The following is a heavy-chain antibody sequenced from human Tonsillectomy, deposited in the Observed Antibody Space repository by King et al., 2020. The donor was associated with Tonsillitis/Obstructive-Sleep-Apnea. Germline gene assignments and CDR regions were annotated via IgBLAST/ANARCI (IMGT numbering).Heavy chain of an antibody. V-gene: IGHV3-74*01. CDR1: GFTLRPYW. J-gene: IGHJ4*02. D-gene: IGHD4-11*01. CDR2: IIIDGRRT. Sequence: VQLVESGGGVVQPGGSLRLSCAASGFTLRPYWMHWVRQAPGKGLVWVARIIIDGRRTDNADSVKDRLIIFRDNAKNTVYLEMDSLRADDTAVYFCARDSETVTVDHWGQGTLVTVSS. CDR3: ARDSETVTVDH.